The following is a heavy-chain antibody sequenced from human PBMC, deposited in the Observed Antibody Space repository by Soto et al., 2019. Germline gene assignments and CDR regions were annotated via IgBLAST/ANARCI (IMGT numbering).Heavy chain of an antibody. D-gene: IGHD3-16*02. V-gene: IGHV4-39*01. CDR1: GGSISSSSYY. CDR3: ASSIRISGLRLGELSFEFDY. CDR2: IYYSGST. Sequence: SETLSLTCTVSGGSISSSSYYWGWIRQPPGKGLEWIGSIYYSGSTYYNPSLKSRVTISVDTSKNQFSLKLSSVTAADTAVYYCASSIRISGLRLGELSFEFDYWGQGTLVTVSS. J-gene: IGHJ4*02.